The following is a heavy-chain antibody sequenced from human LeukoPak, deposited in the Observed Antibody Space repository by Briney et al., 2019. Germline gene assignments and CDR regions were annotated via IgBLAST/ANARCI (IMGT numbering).Heavy chain of an antibody. Sequence: GGSLRLSCAASGFTFSTYSMNWVRQAPGKGLEWLSFISTGSSTVYYADSVKGRFTISRDNAKNSLYLQMNSLRAEDTAVYYCARGRIYFDYWGQGTLVTVSS. V-gene: IGHV3-48*01. CDR1: GFTFSTYS. D-gene: IGHD2-15*01. J-gene: IGHJ4*02. CDR2: ISTGSSTV. CDR3: ARGRIYFDY.